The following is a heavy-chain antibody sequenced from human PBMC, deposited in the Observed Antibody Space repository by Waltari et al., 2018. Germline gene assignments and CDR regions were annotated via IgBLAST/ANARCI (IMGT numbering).Heavy chain of an antibody. J-gene: IGHJ1*01. Sequence: EVQLLESGGGLEPPGGSLRLSCAASGFAFDNFYMTWVRQAPGRGLEWVSAISDSGATTYYADSVKGRFTISRDNYKKMLYLQMSSLRVDDTAVYYCATYGQSPRNDQWGQGTQLTVSS. V-gene: IGHV3-23*01. CDR2: ISDSGATT. D-gene: IGHD2-2*01. CDR1: GFAFDNFY. CDR3: ATYGQSPRNDQ.